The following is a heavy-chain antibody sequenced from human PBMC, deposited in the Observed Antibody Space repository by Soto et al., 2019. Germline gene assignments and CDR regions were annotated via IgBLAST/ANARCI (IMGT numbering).Heavy chain of an antibody. D-gene: IGHD6-19*01. CDR3: ARGSAAVAGTGAVAFDI. Sequence: SETLSLTCAVYGGSFSGYYWSWIRQPPGKGLEWIGEINHSGSTNYNPSLKSRVTISVDTSKNQFSLKLSSVTAADTAVYYCARGSAAVAGTGAVAFDIWGQGTMVTVSS. CDR1: GGSFSGYY. J-gene: IGHJ3*02. V-gene: IGHV4-34*01. CDR2: INHSGST.